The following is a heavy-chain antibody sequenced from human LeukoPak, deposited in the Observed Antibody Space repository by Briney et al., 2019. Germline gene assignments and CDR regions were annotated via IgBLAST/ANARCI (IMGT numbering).Heavy chain of an antibody. J-gene: IGHJ4*02. V-gene: IGHV3-23*01. Sequence: PGGSLRLSCAASGFTFSSYSMNWVRQAPGKGLEWVSAISGSGGSTYYADSVKGRFTISRDNSKNTLYLQMNSLRAEDTAVYYCANHYSSGWYLLADYWGQGTLVTVSS. CDR1: GFTFSSYS. D-gene: IGHD6-19*01. CDR2: ISGSGGST. CDR3: ANHYSSGWYLLADY.